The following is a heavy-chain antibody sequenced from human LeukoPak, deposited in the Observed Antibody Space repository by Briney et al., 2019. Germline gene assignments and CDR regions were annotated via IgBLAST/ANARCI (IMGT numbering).Heavy chain of an antibody. J-gene: IGHJ4*02. Sequence: PGGSLRLSCAASGFTFSSYAMTWVRQAPGKGLEWVSAISGSGGSTYYADSVKGRFTISRDNSKNTLYLQMNSLRAEDTAVYYCAKDLSSGELGRLDYWGQGILVTVSS. CDR2: ISGSGGST. V-gene: IGHV3-23*01. D-gene: IGHD1-26*01. CDR1: GFTFSSYA. CDR3: AKDLSSGELGRLDY.